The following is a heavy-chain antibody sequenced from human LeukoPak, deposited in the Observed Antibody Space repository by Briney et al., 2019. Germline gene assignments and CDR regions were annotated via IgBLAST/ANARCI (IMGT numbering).Heavy chain of an antibody. D-gene: IGHD3-10*01. J-gene: IGHJ5*02. CDR2: ISADNGNT. CDR1: GYTFTNYG. V-gene: IGHV1-18*01. Sequence: ASVKVSCKASGYTFTNYGFNWVRQAPGQGLEWMGWISADNGNTRYAQKFQGRVTITADKSTSTAYMELSSLRSEDTAVYYCARSGGDLLWFGELRQDNWFDPWGQGTLVTVSS. CDR3: ARSGGDLLWFGELRQDNWFDP.